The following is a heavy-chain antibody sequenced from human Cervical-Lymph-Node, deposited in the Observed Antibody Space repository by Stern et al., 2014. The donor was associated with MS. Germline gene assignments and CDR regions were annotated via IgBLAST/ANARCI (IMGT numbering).Heavy chain of an antibody. V-gene: IGHV5-51*01. J-gene: IGHJ4*02. CDR2: IYPGDSDS. D-gene: IGHD5-12*01. CDR3: ARREFSGYDYYLDS. Sequence: EVQLVQSGAEVRKPGESLKISCQGSGYNFNSYWIAWVRQMPGKGLEWMGIIYPGDSDSRYSPSFQGQVSISVDKTISTAYLQWSPLKASDTATYYCARREFSGYDYYLDSWGQGTLVTVSS. CDR1: GYNFNSYW.